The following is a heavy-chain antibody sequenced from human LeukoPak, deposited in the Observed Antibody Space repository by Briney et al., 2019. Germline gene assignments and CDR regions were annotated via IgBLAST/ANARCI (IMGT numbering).Heavy chain of an antibody. Sequence: GGSLRLSCAASGFTFSSYSMNWVRQAPGKGLEWVSFISSSSSAMYSADSVKDRFTISRDNAKNSLYLQMNSLRAEDTAVYYCARVGCYLCAFDIWGQGTMVTVSS. D-gene: IGHD2-15*01. CDR2: ISSSSSAM. V-gene: IGHV3-48*04. CDR1: GFTFSSYS. J-gene: IGHJ3*02. CDR3: ARVGCYLCAFDI.